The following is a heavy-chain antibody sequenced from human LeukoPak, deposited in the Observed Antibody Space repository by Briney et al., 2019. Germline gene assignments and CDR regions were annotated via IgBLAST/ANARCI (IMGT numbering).Heavy chain of an antibody. CDR2: IGRRDNNR. J-gene: IGHJ4*02. CDR1: GFTFDRYT. CDR3: SKEHSSGWPNLDS. D-gene: IGHD6-19*01. V-gene: IGHV3-43*01. Sequence: GGSLRLSCAASGFTFDRYTIHWVRQAPGKGLEWVSLIGRRDNNRYYADSVRGRFTISRDNSRNSLYLQMNSLRTEDTALYYCSKEHSSGWPNLDSWDRGTLVTVSS.